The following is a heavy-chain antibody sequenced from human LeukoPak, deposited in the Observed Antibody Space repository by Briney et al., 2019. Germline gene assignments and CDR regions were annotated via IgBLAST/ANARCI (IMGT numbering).Heavy chain of an antibody. V-gene: IGHV3-23*01. Sequence: GGSLRLPCAASGFTFSSYAMSWVRQAPGKGLEWVSAISGSGGSTYYADSVKGRFTISRDNSKNTLYLQMNSLRAEDTAVYYCAKDLSSGWYLENYFDYWGQGTLVTVSS. CDR1: GFTFSSYA. J-gene: IGHJ4*02. CDR3: AKDLSSGWYLENYFDY. D-gene: IGHD6-19*01. CDR2: ISGSGGST.